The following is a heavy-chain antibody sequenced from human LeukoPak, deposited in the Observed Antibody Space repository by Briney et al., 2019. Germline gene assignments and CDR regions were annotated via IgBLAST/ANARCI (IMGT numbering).Heavy chain of an antibody. CDR2: ISAYNGNT. D-gene: IGHD3-10*01. J-gene: IGHJ3*02. CDR3: ARDENFITMVRGVHDAFDI. Sequence: ASVTVSCKASGYTFTSYGISWVRQAPGQGLEWMGWISAYNGNTNYAQKLQGRVTMTTDTSTSIAYMELRSLRSDDTAVYYCARDENFITMVRGVHDAFDIWGQGTMVTVSS. V-gene: IGHV1-18*01. CDR1: GYTFTSYG.